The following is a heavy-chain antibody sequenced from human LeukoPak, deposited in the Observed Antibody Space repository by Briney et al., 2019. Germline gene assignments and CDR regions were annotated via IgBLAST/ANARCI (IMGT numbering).Heavy chain of an antibody. CDR2: ISGSAGST. V-gene: IGHV3-23*01. CDR3: ARDLGLGVIDY. D-gene: IGHD3-16*01. CDR1: GFTFSTHA. Sequence: GGSLRLSCAASGFTFSTHAMSWVRQAPGKGLEWVSAISGSAGSTYYADSVKGRFTISGDNSKNTLYLQMNSLRAEDTAVYYCARDLGLGVIDYWGQGTLVIVSS. J-gene: IGHJ4*02.